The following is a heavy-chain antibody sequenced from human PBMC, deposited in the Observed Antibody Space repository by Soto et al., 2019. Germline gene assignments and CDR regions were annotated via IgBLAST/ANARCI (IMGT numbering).Heavy chain of an antibody. V-gene: IGHV4-39*01. CDR3: ERHGVHYWYFDL. CDR1: GGSISSSSYY. J-gene: IGHJ2*01. Sequence: QLQLQESGPGLVKPSETLSLTCTVSGGSISSSSYYWGWIRQPPGKGLDWIGGIYYSGTTYYNPSLKSRVTISVDTSKNQFSLRLSSVTAADAAVYSCERHGVHYWYFDLWGRGTLVTASS. CDR2: IYYSGTT. D-gene: IGHD6-6*01.